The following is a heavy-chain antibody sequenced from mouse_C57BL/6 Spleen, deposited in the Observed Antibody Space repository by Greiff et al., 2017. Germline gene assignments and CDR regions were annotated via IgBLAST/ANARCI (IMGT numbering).Heavy chain of an antibody. CDR1: GYTFTSYW. D-gene: IGHD2-5*01. CDR3: AKYSNYEYGDV. Sequence: QVHLQQPGAELVMPGASVKLSCKASGYTFTSYWMHWVKQRPGQGLEWIGEIDPSDSYTNYNQKFKGKSTLTVDKSSSTAYMQLSRLTSEDSAVDYCAKYSNYEYGDVWGTGTTVTVSS. V-gene: IGHV1-69*01. CDR2: IDPSDSYT. J-gene: IGHJ1*03.